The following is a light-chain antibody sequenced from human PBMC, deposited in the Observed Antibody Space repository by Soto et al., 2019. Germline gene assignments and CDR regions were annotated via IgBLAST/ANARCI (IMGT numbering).Light chain of an antibody. V-gene: IGKV3-20*01. Sequence: EIRLTLSPGTLSLSTGERATLSCRASQSVSRNYLAWYQQKPGQAPRLLIYGASNRATGFPDRFSGSGSGTDFTLTISRLEAEDFAVYCCQQYAILPYTSGQGAKVDVK. J-gene: IGKJ1*01. CDR2: GAS. CDR3: QQYAILPYT. CDR1: QSVSRNY.